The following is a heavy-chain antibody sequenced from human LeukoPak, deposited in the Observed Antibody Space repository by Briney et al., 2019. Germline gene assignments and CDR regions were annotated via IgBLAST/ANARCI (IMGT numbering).Heavy chain of an antibody. J-gene: IGHJ4*02. CDR3: ARGGVGATDLDY. CDR2: ISSSGSTI. D-gene: IGHD1-26*01. V-gene: IGHV3-48*03. Sequence: GGSLRLSCAASGFTFSSYEMNWVRQAPGKGLEWVSYISSSGSTIYYADSVKGRFTISRDSAKNSLYLQMNSLRAEDTAVYYCARGGVGATDLDYWGQGTLVTVSS. CDR1: GFTFSSYE.